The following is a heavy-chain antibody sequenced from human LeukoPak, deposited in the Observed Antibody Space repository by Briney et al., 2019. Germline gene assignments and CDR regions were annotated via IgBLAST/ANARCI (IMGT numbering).Heavy chain of an antibody. D-gene: IGHD1-1*01. CDR1: GGSFSGYY. CDR2: INHSGST. V-gene: IGHV4-34*01. CDR3: ARRGWLGNWNDPTRNFDY. J-gene: IGHJ4*02. Sequence: PSETLSLTCAVYGGSFSGYYWSWIRQPPGKGLEWIGEINHSGSTNYNPSLKSRVTISVDTSKNQFSLKLSSVTAADTAVYYCARRGWLGNWNDPTRNFDYWGQGTLVTVSS.